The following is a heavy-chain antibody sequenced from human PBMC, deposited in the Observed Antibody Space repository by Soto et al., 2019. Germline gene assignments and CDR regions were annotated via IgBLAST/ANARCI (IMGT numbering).Heavy chain of an antibody. V-gene: IGHV3-48*01. Sequence: EVRLVGSGGGLVQPGGSLRLSCAESGVTFSGYSMSCVCQAPGKGLEWVSYISSSSSTIYYADSVKGRFTISRDNAKNSLYLQMNSLRAEDTAVYYCARIGRLRWGDYWGQGTLVTVSS. D-gene: IGHD4-17*01. CDR1: GVTFSGYS. CDR2: ISSSSSTI. CDR3: ARIGRLRWGDY. J-gene: IGHJ4*02.